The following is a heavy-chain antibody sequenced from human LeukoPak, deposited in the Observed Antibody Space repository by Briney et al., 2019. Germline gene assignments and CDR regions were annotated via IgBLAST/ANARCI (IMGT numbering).Heavy chain of an antibody. D-gene: IGHD3-10*01. V-gene: IGHV1-18*01. CDR3: AGGFHFYASGSYDY. Sequence: ASVKVSCKTSGYSFTSYRISWVRQALGQGLEWMGWINPYNGDTNYAQNLQGRVTMTTDTSTTTAYMELRSLRSDDTAVYYCAGGFHFYASGSYDYWGQGTLVTVSS. CDR1: GYSFTSYR. J-gene: IGHJ4*02. CDR2: INPYNGDT.